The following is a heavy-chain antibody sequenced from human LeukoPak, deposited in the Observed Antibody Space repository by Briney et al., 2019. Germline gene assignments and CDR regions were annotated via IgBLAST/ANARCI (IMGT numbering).Heavy chain of an antibody. D-gene: IGHD6-13*01. J-gene: IGHJ4*02. V-gene: IGHV1-69*13. Sequence: ASVKVSCKASGYTFTSYGISWVRQAPGQGLEWMGGIIPIFGTANYAQKFQGRVTITADESTSTAYMELSSLRSEDTAVYYCAAQRGNVHSSSWPSRDYWGQGTLVTVSS. CDR2: IIPIFGTA. CDR1: GYTFTSYG. CDR3: AAQRGNVHSSSWPSRDY.